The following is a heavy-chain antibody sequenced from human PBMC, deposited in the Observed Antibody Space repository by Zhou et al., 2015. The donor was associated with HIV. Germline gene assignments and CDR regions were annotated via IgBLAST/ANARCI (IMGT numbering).Heavy chain of an antibody. J-gene: IGHJ4*02. CDR2: IIPIFGTA. CDR1: GGTFSSYA. Sequence: QVQLVQSGAEVKKPGSSVKVSCKASGGTFSSYAISWVRQAPGQGLEWMGGIIPIFGTANYAQKFQGRVTITADESTSTAYMELSSLRSEDTAVYYCARVRPDYYDSSGYYQGRFDYWGQGTLVTVSS. D-gene: IGHD3-22*01. CDR3: ARVRPDYYDSSGYYQGRFDY. V-gene: IGHV1-69*01.